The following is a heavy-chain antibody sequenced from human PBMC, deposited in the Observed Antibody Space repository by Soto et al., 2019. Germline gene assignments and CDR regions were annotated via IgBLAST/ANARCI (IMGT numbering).Heavy chain of an antibody. J-gene: IGHJ4*02. CDR3: ARGDGYIVDY. Sequence: QVQLVQSGAEVKKPGASVKVSCKASGYTFISYDINWVRQATGQGLEWMGWMNPNTGDTGYAQKLQGRDTMTRNTSINTDNLEWSSLRSDDTDVEFCARGDGYIVDYWGQGTLVTVSS. CDR1: GYTFISYD. V-gene: IGHV1-8*01. CDR2: MNPNTGDT. D-gene: IGHD5-12*01.